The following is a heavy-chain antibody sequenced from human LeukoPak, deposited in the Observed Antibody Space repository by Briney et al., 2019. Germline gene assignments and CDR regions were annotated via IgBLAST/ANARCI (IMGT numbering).Heavy chain of an antibody. CDR2: INTSGST. Sequence: PSETLSLTCTVSGGSISNYYWSWIRRPAGKGLEWIGRINTSGSTHYNSSLKSRVTMSVDSSKNQFSLKLRSVTAADTAVYYCARCLTKTYYYYYMDVWGKGTTVTVSS. J-gene: IGHJ6*03. CDR1: GGSISNYY. V-gene: IGHV4-4*07. D-gene: IGHD3-9*01. CDR3: ARCLTKTYYYYYMDV.